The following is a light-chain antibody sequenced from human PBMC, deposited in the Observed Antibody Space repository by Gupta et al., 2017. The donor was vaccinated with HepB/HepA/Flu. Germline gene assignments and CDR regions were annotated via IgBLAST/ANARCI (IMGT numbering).Light chain of an antibody. CDR1: NIGSQS. V-gene: IGLV3-21*04. CDR3: TVWDSNSDQVL. J-gene: IGLJ2*01. Sequence: SYVLTQPPSVSVAPGKTARITCGGNNIGSQSVHWYQKKPGQAPVLVMDYDSDRPSGIPERFAGYNAGKTAKPNTRRVEAEDEADYCGTVWDSNSDQVLFGGGTKLTVL. CDR2: YDS.